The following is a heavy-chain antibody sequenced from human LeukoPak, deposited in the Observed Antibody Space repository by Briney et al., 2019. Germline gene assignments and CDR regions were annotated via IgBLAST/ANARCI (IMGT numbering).Heavy chain of an antibody. D-gene: IGHD3-10*01. CDR1: GYSFTSHW. CDR3: ARLRWPRGGRSSFDY. Sequence: GESLKISCKGSGYSFTSHWIGWVRQMPGKGLELMGIVNPDDSDTIYSPSFQGQVTISDDEFITTAYLQWSSLKASDTAMYYCARLRWPRGGRSSFDYWGQGALVTVSS. CDR2: VNPDDSDT. J-gene: IGHJ4*02. V-gene: IGHV5-51*01.